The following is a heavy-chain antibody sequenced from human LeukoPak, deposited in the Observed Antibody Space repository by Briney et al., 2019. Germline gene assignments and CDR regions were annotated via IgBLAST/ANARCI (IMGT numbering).Heavy chain of an antibody. D-gene: IGHD6-13*01. Sequence: PGGSLRLSCAASGFTFSRYWMDWVRQAPGKGLEWVANIKEDGGAKNYVDSVKGRFTISRDNAKDSVYLQMNSLRAEDTALYYCARNRGWQQFDYWGRGTLVTVSS. V-gene: IGHV3-7*04. CDR2: IKEDGGAK. CDR3: ARNRGWQQFDY. J-gene: IGHJ4*02. CDR1: GFTFSRYW.